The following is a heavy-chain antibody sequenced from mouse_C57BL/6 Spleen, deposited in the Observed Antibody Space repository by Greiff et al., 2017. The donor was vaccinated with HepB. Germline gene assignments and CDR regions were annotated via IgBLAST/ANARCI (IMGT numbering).Heavy chain of an antibody. CDR1: GYAFSSSW. J-gene: IGHJ3*01. Sequence: LVKPGASVKISCKASGYAFSSSWMNWVKQRPGKGLEWIGRIYPGDGDTNYNGKFTGKATLTADKSSSTAYMQLSSLTAEDSAVYCCARLTGSGFAYWGQGTLVTVSA. CDR2: IYPGDGDT. V-gene: IGHV1-82*01. D-gene: IGHD4-1*01. CDR3: ARLTGSGFAY.